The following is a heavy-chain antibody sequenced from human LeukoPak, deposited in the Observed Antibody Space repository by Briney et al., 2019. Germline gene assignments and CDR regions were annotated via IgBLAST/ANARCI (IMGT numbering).Heavy chain of an antibody. CDR3: ARLTRGYYYYGMDV. D-gene: IGHD3-10*01. CDR2: ISSSSSYT. V-gene: IGHV3-11*03. J-gene: IGHJ6*02. CDR1: GFTFSDYY. Sequence: GGSLRLSCAASGFTFSDYYTSWIRQAPGKGLEWVSYISSSSSYTNYADSVKGRFTISRDNAKNSLYLQMNSLRAEDTAVYYCARLTRGYYYYGMDVWGQGTTVTVSS.